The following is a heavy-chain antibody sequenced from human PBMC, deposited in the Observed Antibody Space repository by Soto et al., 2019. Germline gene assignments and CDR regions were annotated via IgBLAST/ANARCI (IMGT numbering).Heavy chain of an antibody. CDR3: ARRGYYAISAFDI. Sequence: SETLSLTCTVSGGSISSSSYYGGWIRQPPGKGLEWIGSIYYSGSTYYNPSLKSRVTISVDTSKNQFSLKLSSVTAADTAVYYCARRGYYAISAFDIWGQGTMVTVSS. CDR1: GGSISSSSYY. V-gene: IGHV4-39*01. J-gene: IGHJ3*02. D-gene: IGHD3-10*01. CDR2: IYYSGST.